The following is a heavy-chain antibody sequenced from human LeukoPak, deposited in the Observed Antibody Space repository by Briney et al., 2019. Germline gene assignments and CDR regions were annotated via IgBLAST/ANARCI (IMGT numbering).Heavy chain of an antibody. CDR1: GYAFTGYY. V-gene: IGHV1-2*02. CDR2: ISPNSCDT. Sequence: VASVKVSCKASGYAFTGYYIHWVRQAPGQGLEWMGWISPNSCDTHSAQTFQGRVTMTRDTSISTAYMELSRLKSDDTAVYYCARGLRTRGTWGQGTMVTVSS. J-gene: IGHJ3*01. CDR3: ARGLRTRGT. D-gene: IGHD5-12*01.